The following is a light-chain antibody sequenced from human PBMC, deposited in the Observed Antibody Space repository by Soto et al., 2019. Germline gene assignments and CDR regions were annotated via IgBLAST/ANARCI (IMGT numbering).Light chain of an antibody. CDR2: GAS. Sequence: VLTQSPGTLSLSPGERATLSCRASQSVNNNYLAWYQQKPGQSPRLLIDGASIRATAIPDRFSGSGSGTDFTLTISRLEPEDSALYYCQQHSRSITFGGGTKVEIK. CDR1: QSVNNNY. V-gene: IGKV3-20*01. J-gene: IGKJ4*01. CDR3: QQHSRSIT.